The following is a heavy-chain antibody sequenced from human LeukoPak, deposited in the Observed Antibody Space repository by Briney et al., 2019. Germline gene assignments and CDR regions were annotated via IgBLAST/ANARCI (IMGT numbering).Heavy chain of an antibody. CDR3: AKANVRHPIEDAFDI. Sequence: GGSLRLSCAASGFTFDDYAMHWVRQAPGKGLEWVSGISWNSGSIGYADSVKGRFTIPRDNAKNSLYLQMNSLRAEDMALYYCAKANVRHPIEDAFDIWGQGTMVTVSS. J-gene: IGHJ3*02. CDR2: ISWNSGSI. V-gene: IGHV3-9*03. CDR1: GFTFDDYA.